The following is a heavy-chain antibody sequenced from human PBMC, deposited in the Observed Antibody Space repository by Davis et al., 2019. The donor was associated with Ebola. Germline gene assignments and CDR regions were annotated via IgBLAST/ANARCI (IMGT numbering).Heavy chain of an antibody. J-gene: IGHJ4*02. CDR3: AKDLWGIVVVVAATPGLDY. CDR1: GGSISSYY. CDR2: ISGSGGST. Sequence: PSETLSLTCTVSGGSISSYYWSWVRQAPGKGLEWVSAISGSGGSTYYADSVKGRFTISRDNSKNTLYLQMNSLRAEDTAVYYCAKDLWGIVVVVAATPGLDYWGQGTLVTVSS. D-gene: IGHD2-15*01. V-gene: IGHV3-23*01.